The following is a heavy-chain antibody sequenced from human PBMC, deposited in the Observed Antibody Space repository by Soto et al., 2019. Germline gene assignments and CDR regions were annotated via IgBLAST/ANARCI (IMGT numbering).Heavy chain of an antibody. Sequence: ASVKVSCKASGYTFTSYYMHWVRQAPGQGLEWMGIINPSGGSTSYAQKFQGRVTMTRDMSTSTVYMELSSLRSEDTAVYYCARESWGPRYYDFWSGYYGPNWFDPWGQGTLVTVSS. CDR2: INPSGGST. CDR3: ARESWGPRYYDFWSGYYGPNWFDP. D-gene: IGHD3-3*01. CDR1: GYTFTSYY. V-gene: IGHV1-46*01. J-gene: IGHJ5*02.